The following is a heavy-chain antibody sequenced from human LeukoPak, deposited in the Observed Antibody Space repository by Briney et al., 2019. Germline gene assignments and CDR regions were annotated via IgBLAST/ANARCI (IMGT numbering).Heavy chain of an antibody. CDR3: AKNLGSSGYLPSDY. CDR1: GFTFSSYS. D-gene: IGHD3-22*01. J-gene: IGHJ4*02. Sequence: GGSLRLSCAASGFTFSSYSMNWVRQAPGKGLQFVASITDSGGDTYYAGSVKGRFTTSRDNSKSTLYLQMNSLRAEDTAIYYCAKNLGSSGYLPSDYWGQGTLVTVSS. CDR2: ITDSGGDT. V-gene: IGHV3-23*01.